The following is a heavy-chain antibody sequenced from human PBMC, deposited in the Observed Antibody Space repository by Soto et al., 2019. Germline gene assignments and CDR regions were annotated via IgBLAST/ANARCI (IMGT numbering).Heavy chain of an antibody. Sequence: QVQLVESGGGVVQPGRSLRLSCAASGFTFSTYGMHWVRQAPGKGLEWVAVISYDGSITHYADSLKGRFNISRDNSKNTLFLQIYSLSAEDTAVYYCAKDLFRAPDVTAIHDYWGQGTLGTVSS. J-gene: IGHJ4*02. V-gene: IGHV3-30*18. CDR3: AKDLFRAPDVTAIHDY. D-gene: IGHD3-16*01. CDR2: ISYDGSIT. CDR1: GFTFSTYG.